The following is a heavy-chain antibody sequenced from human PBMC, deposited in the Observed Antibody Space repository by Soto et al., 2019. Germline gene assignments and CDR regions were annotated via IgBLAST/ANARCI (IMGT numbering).Heavy chain of an antibody. J-gene: IGHJ5*02. CDR2: IFHSGNM. CDR3: AREERFSHWLDP. V-gene: IGHV4-31*11. Sequence: NPSETLSLTCAVSGGSISSLGYYWSWIRQDPGKGLEWIGHIFHSGNMDYNPSLQSRVTMSVDTSKNQFSLKLSSVTAADTAVYYCAREERFSHWLDPWGQGTLVTVSS. CDR1: GGSISSLGYY.